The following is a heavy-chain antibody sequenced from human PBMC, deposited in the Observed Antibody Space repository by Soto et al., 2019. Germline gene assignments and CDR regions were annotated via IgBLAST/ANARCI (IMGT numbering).Heavy chain of an antibody. CDR1: GFTFSNYW. CDR2: IKVDGSAI. CDR3: ARGHSTSPNWFDP. Sequence: EVQLVESGGGLVQPGGSLRLSCAASGFTFSNYWMSWVRQAPGKGLEWVANIKVDGSAIYYVDSVKGRFTITRDNAKNSLYLQMNSLRGEDTAVYYCARGHSTSPNWFDPWGQGTLVTVSS. D-gene: IGHD6-6*01. V-gene: IGHV3-7*03. J-gene: IGHJ5*02.